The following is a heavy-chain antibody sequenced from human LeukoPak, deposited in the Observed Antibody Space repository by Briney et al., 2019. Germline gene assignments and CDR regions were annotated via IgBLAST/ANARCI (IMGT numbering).Heavy chain of an antibody. CDR3: ARDVSFDDYVWGSYLDY. CDR1: GFTFSSYA. CDR2: ISYDGSNK. J-gene: IGHJ4*02. Sequence: EGSLRLSCAASGFTFSSYAMHWVRQAPGKGLEWVAVISYDGSNKYYADSVKGRFTISRDNSKNTLYLQMNSLRAEDTAVYYCARDVSFDDYVWGSYLDYWGQGTLVAVSS. D-gene: IGHD3-16*01. V-gene: IGHV3-30-3*01.